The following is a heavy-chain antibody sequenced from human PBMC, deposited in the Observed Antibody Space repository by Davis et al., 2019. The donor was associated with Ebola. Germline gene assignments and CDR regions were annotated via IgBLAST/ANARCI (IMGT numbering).Heavy chain of an antibody. CDR3: AKGGSETVTGMDV. CDR1: GFTFSSYA. CDR2: ISYDGSNK. V-gene: IGHV3-30-3*01. J-gene: IGHJ6*04. D-gene: IGHD4-17*01. Sequence: PGGSLRLSCAASGFTFSSYAMHWVRQAPGKGLEWVAVISYDGSNKYYADSVKGRFTISRDNSKNTLYLQMNSLRAEDTAVYYCAKGGSETVTGMDVWGKGTTVTVSS.